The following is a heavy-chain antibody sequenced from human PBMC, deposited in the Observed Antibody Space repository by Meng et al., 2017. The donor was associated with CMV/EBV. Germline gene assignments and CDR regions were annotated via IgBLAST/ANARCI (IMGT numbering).Heavy chain of an antibody. V-gene: IGHV3-13*01. D-gene: IGHD3-10*01. CDR2: IGTAGDT. Sequence: GGSLRLSCAASGFTFSSYWMHWVRQATGKGLEWVSAIGTAGDTYYPGSVKGRFTISRENAKNSLYLQMNSLRAGDTAVYYCARGMYYYGSGSYWWFDPWGQGTLVTVSS. J-gene: IGHJ5*02. CDR3: ARGMYYYGSGSYWWFDP. CDR1: GFTFSSYW.